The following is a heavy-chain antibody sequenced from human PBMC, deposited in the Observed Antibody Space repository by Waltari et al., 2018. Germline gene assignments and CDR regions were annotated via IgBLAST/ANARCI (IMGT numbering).Heavy chain of an antibody. CDR1: GFTFSNYW. V-gene: IGHV3-7*03. D-gene: IGHD3-16*02. J-gene: IGHJ4*02. CDR3: VRDYR. CDR2: IKEEGSER. Sequence: EVKLVASGGGLVQPGGSLSLSCAASGFTFSNYWMSWVRQAPGKGLEWVADIKEEGSERYSVDSLKGRFIISRDNAKNSLYLQMNSLRAEDTAVYYCVRDYRWGQGTLVTVSS.